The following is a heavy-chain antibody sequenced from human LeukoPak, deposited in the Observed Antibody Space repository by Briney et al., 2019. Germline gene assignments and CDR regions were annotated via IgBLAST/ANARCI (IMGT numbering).Heavy chain of an antibody. J-gene: IGHJ4*02. CDR1: GGSFSGYY. D-gene: IGHD3-3*01. CDR3: ARGPTWNYDFWKKQKPSVYYFDY. CDR2: INHSGST. V-gene: IGHV4-34*01. Sequence: PSETLSLTCAVYGGSFSGYYWSWIRQPPGEGLEWIGEINHSGSTNYNPSLKSRVTISVDTSKNQFSLKLSSVTAADTAVYYCARGPTWNYDFWKKQKPSVYYFDYWGQGTLVTVSS.